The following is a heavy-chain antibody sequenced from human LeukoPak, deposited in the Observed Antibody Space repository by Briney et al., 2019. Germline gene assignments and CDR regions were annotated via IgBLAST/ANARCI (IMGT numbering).Heavy chain of an antibody. Sequence: GASVKVSCKASGYTFTSYDINWVRQATGQGLEWMGWMNPNSGNTGYAQKFQGRVTMTRNTSISTAYMELSSLRSEDTAVYYWARGRLIVGATTLNYFYGIDVWGQGTTVTVSS. V-gene: IGHV1-8*01. CDR2: MNPNSGNT. CDR1: GYTFTSYD. J-gene: IGHJ6*02. D-gene: IGHD1-26*01. CDR3: ARGRLIVGATTLNYFYGIDV.